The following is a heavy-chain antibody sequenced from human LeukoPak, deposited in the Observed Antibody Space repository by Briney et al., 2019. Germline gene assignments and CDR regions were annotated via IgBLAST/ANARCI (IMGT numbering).Heavy chain of an antibody. CDR3: AREIIAVGKEYFQH. V-gene: IGHV4-4*07. CDR1: GGSISSYY. CDR2: IYSSGST. D-gene: IGHD6-19*01. J-gene: IGHJ1*01. Sequence: SETLSLTCTVSGGSISSYYWSWIRQPAGKGLEWIGRIYSSGSTNYNPSLKSRVTMSLDTSKNQFSLQLRSMTAADTAVYYCAREIIAVGKEYFQHWGQGTLVTVSS.